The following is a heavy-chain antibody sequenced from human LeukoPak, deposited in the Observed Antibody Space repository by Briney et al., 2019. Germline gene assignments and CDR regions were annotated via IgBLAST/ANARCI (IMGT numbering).Heavy chain of an antibody. V-gene: IGHV4-59*01. Sequence: SETLSLTCTVSGGSISSYYWSWIRQPPGKGLEWIGYIYYSGSTNYNPSLKSRVTISVDTSKNQFSLKLSSVTAADTAVYYCARERLGYFPDYWGQGTLVTVSS. CDR1: GGSISSYY. CDR3: ARERLGYFPDY. J-gene: IGHJ4*02. CDR2: IYYSGST. D-gene: IGHD2-2*03.